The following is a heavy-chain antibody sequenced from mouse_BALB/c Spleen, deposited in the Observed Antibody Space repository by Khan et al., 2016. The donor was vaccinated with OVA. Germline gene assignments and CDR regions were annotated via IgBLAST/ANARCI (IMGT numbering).Heavy chain of an antibody. CDR2: IYPGSDNA. V-gene: IGHV1-81*01. J-gene: IGHJ2*01. CDR1: GYTFTYYV. Sequence: QVQLQQSGPELVKPGASVKMSCKASGYTFTYYVITWVKQRTGQGLEWIGEIYPGSDNAYYNERFKGKATLTADKSSNPTHMQLSSLTSEDSAVYFCARGDGYYVYFDYWGQGTTLTVSS. D-gene: IGHD2-3*01. CDR3: ARGDGYYVYFDY.